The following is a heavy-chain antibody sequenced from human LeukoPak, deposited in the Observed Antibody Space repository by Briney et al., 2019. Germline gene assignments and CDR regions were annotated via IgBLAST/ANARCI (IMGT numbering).Heavy chain of an antibody. J-gene: IGHJ3*02. CDR3: ARGLHGIAAATDAFDI. CDR2: ISAYNGNT. CDR1: GYTFTSYG. D-gene: IGHD6-13*01. Sequence: EASVKVSRKASGYTFTSYGISWVRQAPGQGLEWMGWISAYNGNTNYAQKLQGRVTMTTDTSTSTAYMELRSLRSDDTAVHYCARGLHGIAAATDAFDIWGQGTMVTVSS. V-gene: IGHV1-18*01.